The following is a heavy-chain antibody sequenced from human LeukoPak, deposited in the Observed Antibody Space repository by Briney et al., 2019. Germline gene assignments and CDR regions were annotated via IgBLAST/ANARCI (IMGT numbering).Heavy chain of an antibody. Sequence: PGGSLRLSCAASGFAFSSYGMHCVRQAPGKGLEWVALISYDGSNKYYADSVKGRFTISRDNSKNTLYLQMNSLRAEDTAVYYCAKDRYTYGTEYFDYWGQGTLVTVSS. J-gene: IGHJ4*02. V-gene: IGHV3-30*18. CDR2: ISYDGSNK. CDR1: GFAFSSYG. D-gene: IGHD5-18*01. CDR3: AKDRYTYGTEYFDY.